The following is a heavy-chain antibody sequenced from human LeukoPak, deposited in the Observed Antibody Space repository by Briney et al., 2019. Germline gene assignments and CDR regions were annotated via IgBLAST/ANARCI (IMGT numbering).Heavy chain of an antibody. CDR3: ARDSSYGDLEGAFDY. V-gene: IGHV1-2*02. Sequence: VASVTVSCKASGYTFTGYYMHWVRQAPGQGLEWMGWINPNSGGTNYAQKFQGRVTMTRDRSISTAYMELSRLRSDDTAVYYCARDSSYGDLEGAFDYWGQGTLVTVSS. CDR2: INPNSGGT. CDR1: GYTFTGYY. D-gene: IGHD4-17*01. J-gene: IGHJ4*02.